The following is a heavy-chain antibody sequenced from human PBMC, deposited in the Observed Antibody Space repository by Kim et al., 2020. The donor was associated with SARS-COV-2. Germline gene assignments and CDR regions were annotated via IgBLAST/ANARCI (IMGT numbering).Heavy chain of an antibody. CDR2: ISYDGSNK. D-gene: IGHD3-3*01. Sequence: GGSLRLSCAASGFTFSSYAMHWVRQAPGKRLEWVAVISYDGSNKYYADSVKGRFTISRDNSKNTLYLQMNSLRAEDTAVYYCARDFKDVSDFWSGYYYYYGMDVWGQGTTVTVSS. CDR3: ARDFKDVSDFWSGYYYYYGMDV. V-gene: IGHV3-30-3*01. J-gene: IGHJ6*02. CDR1: GFTFSSYA.